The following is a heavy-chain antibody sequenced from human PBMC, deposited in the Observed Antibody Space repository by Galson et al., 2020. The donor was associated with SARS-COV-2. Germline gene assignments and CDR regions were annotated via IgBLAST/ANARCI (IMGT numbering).Heavy chain of an antibody. D-gene: IGHD2-2*01. CDR1: GGSISSYY. J-gene: IGHJ6*03. Sequence: SETLSLTCTVSGGSISSYYWSWIRQPPGKGLEWIGYIYYSGSTNYNPSLKSRVTISVDTSKNQFSLKLSSVTAADTAVYYCARVGLGYCSSTRCYSDYSYMDVWGKGTPVTVSS. V-gene: IGHV4-59*01. CDR3: ARVGLGYCSSTRCYSDYSYMDV. CDR2: IYYSGST.